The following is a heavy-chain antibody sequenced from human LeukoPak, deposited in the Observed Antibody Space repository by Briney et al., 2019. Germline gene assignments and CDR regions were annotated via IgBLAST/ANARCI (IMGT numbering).Heavy chain of an antibody. Sequence: GGSLRLSCAASGFTVSDNYMSWVRQAPGKGLEWVSVIYSGGSTYYADSVKGRVTISRDNSKNTLYLQMNSLRAEDTAVYYCARDPYGSGSYYNYWFDPWGQGTLVTVSS. CDR3: ARDPYGSGSYYNYWFDP. CDR2: IYSGGST. CDR1: GFTVSDNY. D-gene: IGHD3-10*01. J-gene: IGHJ5*02. V-gene: IGHV3-53*01.